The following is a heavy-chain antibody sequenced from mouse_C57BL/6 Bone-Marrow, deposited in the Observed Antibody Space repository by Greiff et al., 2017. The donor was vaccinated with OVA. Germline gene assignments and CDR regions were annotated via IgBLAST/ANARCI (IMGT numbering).Heavy chain of an antibody. CDR1: GFSFTSYG. CDR2: IWRGGST. D-gene: IGHD2-14*01. CDR3: AKMRGTSYWYFDV. V-gene: IGHV2-5*01. Sequence: QVQLQQSGPGLVQPSQRLSITCTVSGFSFTSYGVHWVRQSPGKGLEWLGVIWRGGSTDYNAAFMSRLSITKDNSKSQVFFKMNSLQADDTAIYYCAKMRGTSYWYFDVWGTGTTVTVSS. J-gene: IGHJ1*03.